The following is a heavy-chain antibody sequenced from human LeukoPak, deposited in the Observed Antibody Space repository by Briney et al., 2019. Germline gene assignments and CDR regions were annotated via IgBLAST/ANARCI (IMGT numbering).Heavy chain of an antibody. D-gene: IGHD6-13*01. CDR3: AKAAAAPGFDF. CDR1: GFPSSSYA. Sequence: GGSLRLPCAASGFPSSSYALNWVRQAPGKGGEWGATVRGSGDRVYRGDSVEGRLPIPRDNSKNTIYLKMNSLRAEDTALYYCAKAAAAPGFDFWGQGTLVTVSS. V-gene: IGHV3-23*01. CDR2: VRGSGDRV. J-gene: IGHJ4*02.